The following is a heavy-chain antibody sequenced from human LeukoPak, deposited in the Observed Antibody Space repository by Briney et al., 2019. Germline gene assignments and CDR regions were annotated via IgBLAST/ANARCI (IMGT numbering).Heavy chain of an antibody. J-gene: IGHJ4*02. Sequence: GRSLRLSCAASGFTFDDFAMHWIRQAPGKGLEWVSGISWNSGIIGYADSVKGRFTISRDNAKNTLYLKMNILRAEDTALYYCANAISYSITAATDYWGQGTLVIVSS. CDR1: GFTFDDFA. D-gene: IGHD6-25*01. CDR2: ISWNSGII. CDR3: ANAISYSITAATDY. V-gene: IGHV3-9*01.